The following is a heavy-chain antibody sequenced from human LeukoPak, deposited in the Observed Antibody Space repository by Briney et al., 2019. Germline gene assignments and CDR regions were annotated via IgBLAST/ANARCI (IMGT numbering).Heavy chain of an antibody. V-gene: IGHV3-23*01. J-gene: IGHJ1*01. Sequence: GGSLRLSCAASGFTFTSYAMSWVRQAPGRGLEWVSGVGGDDRTHYADSVRGRFTISRDNSMNTVSLDMNRLRVEDTAVYYCAKDLSWWAAADHWGQGALVTVAS. D-gene: IGHD2-15*01. CDR1: GFTFTSYA. CDR3: AKDLSWWAAADH. CDR2: VGGDDRT.